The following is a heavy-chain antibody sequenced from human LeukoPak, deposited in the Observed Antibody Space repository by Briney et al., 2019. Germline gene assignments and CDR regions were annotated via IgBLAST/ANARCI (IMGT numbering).Heavy chain of an antibody. V-gene: IGHV4-59*06. D-gene: IGHD6-19*01. J-gene: IGHJ4*02. CDR3: ARGRQQWLEEYYFDY. CDR2: IYYSGST. Sequence: SETLSLTCTVSGGSISSYYWSWIQQPPGKGLEWIGYIYYSGSTYYNPSLKSRVTISVDTSKNQFSLKLSSVTAADTAVYYCARGRQQWLEEYYFDYWGQGTLVTVSS. CDR1: GGSISSYY.